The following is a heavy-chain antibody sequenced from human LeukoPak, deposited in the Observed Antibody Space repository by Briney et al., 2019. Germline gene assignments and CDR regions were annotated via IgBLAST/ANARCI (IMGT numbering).Heavy chain of an antibody. J-gene: IGHJ4*02. CDR3: ARDAFGELTLDY. V-gene: IGHV1-69*13. Sequence: SVKVSCKASGGTFSSYAISWVRQAPGQGLEWMGGIIPIFGTANYAQKFQGRVTITADESTSTAYMELSSLRSEDTAVYYCARDAFGELTLDYWGQGTLVTVSS. CDR1: GGTFSSYA. D-gene: IGHD3-10*01. CDR2: IIPIFGTA.